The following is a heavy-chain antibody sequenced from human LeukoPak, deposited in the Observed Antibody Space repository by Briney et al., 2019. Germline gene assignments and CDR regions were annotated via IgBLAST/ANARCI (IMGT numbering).Heavy chain of an antibody. CDR1: GYTFTTYA. J-gene: IGHJ4*02. V-gene: IGHV1-3*04. D-gene: IGHD3-10*01. CDR3: ARAGLVPLIEGFGELFPRYFDY. Sequence: ASVKVSCKASGYTFTTYAIHWVRQAPGQRLEWMGWINTGNGNTKHSQNFQGRVTITRDTSASTAYMELSSLRSEDTAVYYCARAGLVPLIEGFGELFPRYFDYWGQGTLVTVSS. CDR2: INTGNGNT.